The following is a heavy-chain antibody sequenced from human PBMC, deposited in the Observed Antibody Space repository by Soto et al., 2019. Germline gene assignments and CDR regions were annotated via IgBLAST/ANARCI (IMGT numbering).Heavy chain of an antibody. CDR1: GYTFTDYA. CDR2: INAGNGNT. CDR3: ARSAVSPFGGLIGPFDY. J-gene: IGHJ4*02. D-gene: IGHD3-16*02. Sequence: ASVKVSCKASGYTFTDYAIHWVRQAPGQRLEWMGWINAGNGNTKSSQKFQGRVTITRDTSASTAYMELSSLRSEDTAVYYCARSAVSPFGGLIGPFDYWGQGNLVTVSS. V-gene: IGHV1-3*01.